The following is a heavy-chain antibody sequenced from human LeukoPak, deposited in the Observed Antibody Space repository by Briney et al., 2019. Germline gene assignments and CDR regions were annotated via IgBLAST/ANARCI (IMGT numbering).Heavy chain of an antibody. V-gene: IGHV1-18*01. J-gene: IGHJ4*02. CDR1: GYTFTSYG. CDR3: ARTAVYYDSSGYYYYFDY. D-gene: IGHD3-22*01. CDR2: ISAYNGNT. Sequence: ASVKVSCKASGYTFTSYGIIWVRQAPGQGLEWMGWISAYNGNTNYAQKLQGRVTMTTDTSTSTAYMGLRSLRSDDTAVYYCARTAVYYDSSGYYYYFDYWGQGTLVTVSS.